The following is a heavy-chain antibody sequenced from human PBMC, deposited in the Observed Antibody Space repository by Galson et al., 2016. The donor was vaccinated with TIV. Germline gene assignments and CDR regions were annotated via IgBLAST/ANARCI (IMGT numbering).Heavy chain of an antibody. J-gene: IGHJ3*01. CDR1: GFTFSSYN. D-gene: IGHD3-3*01. V-gene: IGHV3-30*18. Sequence: SLRLSCAASGFTFSSYNMHWVRQAPGKGLEWVAVIAYDGSYKHYAGSVKGRFTVSRDNSKTTLDLQMNGLGAEDTALYYCAKEENSGYYPNDAFDFWGQGTMVTVS. CDR3: AKEENSGYYPNDAFDF. CDR2: IAYDGSYK.